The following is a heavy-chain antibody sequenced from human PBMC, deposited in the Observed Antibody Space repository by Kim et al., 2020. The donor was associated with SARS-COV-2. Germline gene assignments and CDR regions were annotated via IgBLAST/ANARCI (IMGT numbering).Heavy chain of an antibody. Sequence: GGSLRLSCAASGFTFSSYAMHWVRQAPGKGLEWVAVISYDGSNKYYADSVKGRFTISRDNSKNTLYLQMNSLRAEDTAVYYCARSEQQLVLNYWGQGTLV. CDR2: ISYDGSNK. J-gene: IGHJ4*02. V-gene: IGHV3-30*04. D-gene: IGHD6-13*01. CDR1: GFTFSSYA. CDR3: ARSEQQLVLNY.